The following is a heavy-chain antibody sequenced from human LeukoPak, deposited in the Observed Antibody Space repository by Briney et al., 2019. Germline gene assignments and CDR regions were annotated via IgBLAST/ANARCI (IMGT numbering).Heavy chain of an antibody. D-gene: IGHD5-24*01. CDR3: ARAPPGRKGYNPYYFDY. J-gene: IGHJ4*02. Sequence: TGGSLRLSCAASGFTFSSYGMHWVRQAPGKGLEWVAFIRYDGSNKYYADSVKGRFTISRDNSKNTLYLQMNSLRVDDTAVYYCARAPPGRKGYNPYYFDYWGQGTRVTVSS. V-gene: IGHV3-30*02. CDR2: IRYDGSNK. CDR1: GFTFSSYG.